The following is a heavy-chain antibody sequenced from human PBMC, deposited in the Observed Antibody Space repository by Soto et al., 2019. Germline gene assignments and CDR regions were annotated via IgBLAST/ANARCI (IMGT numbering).Heavy chain of an antibody. J-gene: IGHJ4*02. D-gene: IGHD2-2*01. CDR2: ISGSGATI. Sequence: GGSLRLSCGASGFSIKNYAMSWVRQAQGKGLEWVSVISGSGATIYYAGSVKGRFSISRDSLKNTVYLQMNSLRPEDTAVYYCAKDQVEYCSAASCFGAFDYWGQGTLVTVSS. CDR1: GFSIKNYA. V-gene: IGHV3-23*01. CDR3: AKDQVEYCSAASCFGAFDY.